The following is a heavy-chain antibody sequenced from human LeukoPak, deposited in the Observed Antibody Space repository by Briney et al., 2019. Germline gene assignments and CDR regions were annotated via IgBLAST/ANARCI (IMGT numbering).Heavy chain of an antibody. J-gene: IGHJ4*02. V-gene: IGHV3-21*01. CDR3: ARARYSSSWSNYYDSSGYPLDY. D-gene: IGHD3-22*01. CDR1: GFTFSSYS. CDR2: ISSSSSYI. Sequence: GGPLRLSCAASGFTFSSYSMNWVRQAPGKGLEWVSSISSSSSYIYYADSVKGRFTISRDNAKNPLYLQMNSLRAEDTAAYYCARARYSSSWSNYYDSSGYPLDYWGQGTLVTVSS.